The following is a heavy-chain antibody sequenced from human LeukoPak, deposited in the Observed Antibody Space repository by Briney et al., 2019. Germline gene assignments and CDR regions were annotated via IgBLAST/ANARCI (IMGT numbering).Heavy chain of an antibody. Sequence: GGSLRLSCAASGFTFSGYPIHWVRQAPGKGLEWVAVISYDGSNKYYADSVKGRFTISRDNSKNTLYLQMNSLRAEDTAVYYCARDSAATFDYWGQGTLVTVSS. CDR1: GFTFSGYP. V-gene: IGHV3-30-3*01. CDR2: ISYDGSNK. D-gene: IGHD3-10*01. CDR3: ARDSAATFDY. J-gene: IGHJ4*02.